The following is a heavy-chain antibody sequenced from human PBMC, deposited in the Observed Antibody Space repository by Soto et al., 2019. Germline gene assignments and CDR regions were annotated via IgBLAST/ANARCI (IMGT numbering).Heavy chain of an antibody. CDR1: NGSVISDGNY. Sequence: QVQLQESGPGLVKASETLYLTCTVSNGSVISDGNYWSWIRQLQGQGREWLVYIYYTGGAYYNQSIKSRLNMSRATSTNVCSLEMKSVSAADTAGYYCERYDRRPLHWYFDLWGRGTLVTVSS. J-gene: IGHJ2*01. CDR2: IYYTGGA. V-gene: IGHV4-31*03. D-gene: IGHD3-3*01. CDR3: ERYDRRPLHWYFDL.